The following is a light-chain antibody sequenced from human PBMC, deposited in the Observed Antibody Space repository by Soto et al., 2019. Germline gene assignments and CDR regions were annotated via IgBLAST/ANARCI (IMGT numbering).Light chain of an antibody. CDR2: GAS. Sequence: EIVLTQSPGTLSLSPGERATLSCRASQSVSSSYLAWYQQKPGQAPRLLIYGASSRATGIPDRFSGSGSGTDFTLTISRLEPEDFAVYYCQQYGSSRSFPFGPGTKVDIK. CDR1: QSVSSSY. J-gene: IGKJ3*01. V-gene: IGKV3-20*01. CDR3: QQYGSSRSFP.